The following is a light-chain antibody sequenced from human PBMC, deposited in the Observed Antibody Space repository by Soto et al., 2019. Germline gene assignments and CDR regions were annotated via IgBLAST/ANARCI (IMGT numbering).Light chain of an antibody. Sequence: EIVMTQSPATLSVSPGERATLSCRASQSVSSYLAWYQQRPGQAPRLLIYDASNRATGIPARFSGSGSGTDFTLTISSLEPEDFAVYYCQHRTNSFTFGQGTKLEIK. V-gene: IGKV3-11*01. CDR2: DAS. CDR1: QSVSSY. J-gene: IGKJ2*01. CDR3: QHRTNSFT.